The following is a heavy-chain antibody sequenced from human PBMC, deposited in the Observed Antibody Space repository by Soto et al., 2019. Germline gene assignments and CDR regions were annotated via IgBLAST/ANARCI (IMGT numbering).Heavy chain of an antibody. V-gene: IGHV4-39*01. Sequence: ETLSLTCTVSGGSISSSTYYWGWIRQPPGKGLEWIGSIYYSGNTYYSPSLKSRVTISVDTSKNQFSLKLSSVTAADTAVYYCATFEFSSTFYDFWGQGTLVTVSS. CDR2: IYYSGNT. CDR1: GGSISSSTYY. D-gene: IGHD6-6*01. J-gene: IGHJ4*02. CDR3: ATFEFSSTFYDF.